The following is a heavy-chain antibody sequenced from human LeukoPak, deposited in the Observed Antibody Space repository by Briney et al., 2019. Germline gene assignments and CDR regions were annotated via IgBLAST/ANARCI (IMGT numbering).Heavy chain of an antibody. CDR2: IKSKTDGGTT. V-gene: IGHV3-15*01. CDR1: GFTVSNAW. CDR3: TTARLLWCGELADY. D-gene: IGHD3-10*01. Sequence: GGSLRLSCAASGFTVSNAWMSWVRQAPGKGLEWVGRIKSKTDGGTTDYAAPVKGRFTISRDDSKNTLYLQMNSLKTEDTAVYYCTTARLLWCGELADYWGQGTLVTVSS. J-gene: IGHJ4*02.